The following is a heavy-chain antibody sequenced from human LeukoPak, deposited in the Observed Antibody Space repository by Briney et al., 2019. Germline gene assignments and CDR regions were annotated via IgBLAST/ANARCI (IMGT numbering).Heavy chain of an antibody. Sequence: TGGSLRLSCAASGFTFSSYAMHWVRQAPGKGLEYVSAISSNGGSTYYANSVKGRFTISRDNSKNTLYLQMGSLRAEDMAVYYCARAYYGSGSYWDYGYWGQGTLVTVSS. CDR1: GFTFSSYA. CDR2: ISSNGGST. CDR3: ARAYYGSGSYWDYGY. D-gene: IGHD3-10*01. V-gene: IGHV3-64*01. J-gene: IGHJ4*02.